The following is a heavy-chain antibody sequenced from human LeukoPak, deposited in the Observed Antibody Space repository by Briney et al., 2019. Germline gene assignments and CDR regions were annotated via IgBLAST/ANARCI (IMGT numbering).Heavy chain of an antibody. Sequence: GGSLRLSCAASGFTVSINYMSWVRQAPGKGLEWVSVFYSGGNTYYADSVKGRFTISRDNSKNTLYLQMNSLRAEDTAVYYCARSSDAIIYFQHWGQGTLVTVSS. V-gene: IGHV3-53*01. D-gene: IGHD3-9*01. CDR3: ARSSDAIIYFQH. CDR2: FYSGGNT. CDR1: GFTVSINY. J-gene: IGHJ1*01.